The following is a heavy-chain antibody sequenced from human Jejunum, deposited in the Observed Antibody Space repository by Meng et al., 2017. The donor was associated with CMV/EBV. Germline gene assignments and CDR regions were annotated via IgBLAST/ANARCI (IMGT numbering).Heavy chain of an antibody. D-gene: IGHD7-27*01. CDR3: ARDLTGTWGFDS. CDR1: GGSISSYY. V-gene: IGHV4-59*01. CDR2: VYYSGNT. Sequence: TVSGGSISSYYWSWIRQPPAQGLEWIGYVYYSGNTKYNPSLKSRVTISIDTSKNQFSLKLSSVTAADTALYYCARDLTGTWGFDSWGQGTLVTVSS. J-gene: IGHJ4*02.